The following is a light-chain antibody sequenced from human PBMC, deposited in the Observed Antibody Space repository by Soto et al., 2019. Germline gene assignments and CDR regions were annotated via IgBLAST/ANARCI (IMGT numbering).Light chain of an antibody. CDR3: QQYGSSIT. V-gene: IGKV3-20*01. CDR2: GTS. Sequence: IVLMQSPVTLSLSPGERATLSCRASQSVPRSYLAWYQQKPGQAPRLLIYGTSSRATGIPDRFRGSGSGTDFTLTISRLEPEDFAVFYCQQYGSSITFGQGTRLEIK. J-gene: IGKJ5*01. CDR1: QSVPRSY.